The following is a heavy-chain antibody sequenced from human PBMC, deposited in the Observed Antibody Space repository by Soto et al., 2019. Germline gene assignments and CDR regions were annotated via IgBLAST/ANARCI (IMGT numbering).Heavy chain of an antibody. Sequence: EVQLVESGGGLVQPGGSLRLSCAASGFTFSSYWMSCVRQAPGKGLEWVANIKQDGSEKYNVDSVKGRFTISRDNAKNSLYLQMNSLRAEYTAVYYCARLRAYCSSTSCYEGVNWFDPWGQGTLVTVSS. CDR3: ARLRAYCSSTSCYEGVNWFDP. J-gene: IGHJ5*02. V-gene: IGHV3-7*01. CDR1: GFTFSSYW. D-gene: IGHD2-2*01. CDR2: IKQDGSEK.